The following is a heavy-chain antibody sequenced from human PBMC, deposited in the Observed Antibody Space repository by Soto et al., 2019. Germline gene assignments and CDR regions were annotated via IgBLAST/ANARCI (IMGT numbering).Heavy chain of an antibody. V-gene: IGHV3-21*01. CDR2: ISSSSSYI. CDR3: ARDRFPYGMDV. J-gene: IGHJ6*02. D-gene: IGHD3-10*01. Sequence: PGGSLRLSCAASGFTFSSYSMNWVRQAPGKGLEWVSSISSSSSYIYYADSVKGRFTISRDNAKNSLYLQMNSLGAEDTAVYYCARDRFPYGMDVWGQGTTVTVSS. CDR1: GFTFSSYS.